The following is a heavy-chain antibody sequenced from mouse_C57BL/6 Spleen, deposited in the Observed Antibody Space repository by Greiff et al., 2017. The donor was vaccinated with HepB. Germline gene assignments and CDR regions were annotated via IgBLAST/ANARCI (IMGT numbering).Heavy chain of an antibody. CDR1: GYSFTGYY. D-gene: IGHD2-3*01. CDR2: INPSTGGT. J-gene: IGHJ1*03. Sequence: EVQLQQSGPELVKPGASVKISCKASGYSFTGYYMNWVKQSPEKSLEWIGEINPSTGGTTYNQKFKAKATLTVDKSSSTAYMQLKSLTSEDSAVYYCARRKGYSWYFDVWGTGTTVTVSS. V-gene: IGHV1-42*01. CDR3: ARRKGYSWYFDV.